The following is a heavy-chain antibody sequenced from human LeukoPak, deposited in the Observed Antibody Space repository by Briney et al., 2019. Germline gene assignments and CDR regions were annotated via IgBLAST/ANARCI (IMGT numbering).Heavy chain of an antibody. CDR1: GGSFSGYY. J-gene: IGHJ4*02. CDR2: INHRGTT. D-gene: IGHD3-22*01. Sequence: KPSETLSLTCAVYGGSFSGYYWSWIRQSQGKGLEWIGEINHRGTTKYNASLESRVTISLDTSKNQFSLEVTSVTAADTATYYCARGSSYGASGYPYFDHWGQGTLVPVSS. CDR3: ARGSSYGASGYPYFDH. V-gene: IGHV4-34*01.